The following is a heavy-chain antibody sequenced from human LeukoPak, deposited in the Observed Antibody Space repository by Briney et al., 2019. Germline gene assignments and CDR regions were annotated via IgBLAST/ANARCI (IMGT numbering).Heavy chain of an antibody. J-gene: IGHJ5*02. V-gene: IGHV3-9*01. CDR2: ISWNSGSI. CDR3: ARGMGGYCSGGSCYRLYNWFDP. Sequence: GRSLRLSCAASGFTFDDYAMHSVRQAPGKGLEWVSGISWNSGSIGYADSVKGRFTISRDNAKNSLYLQMNSLRAEDTAVYYCARGMGGYCSGGSCYRLYNWFDPWGQGTLVTVSS. CDR1: GFTFDDYA. D-gene: IGHD2-15*01.